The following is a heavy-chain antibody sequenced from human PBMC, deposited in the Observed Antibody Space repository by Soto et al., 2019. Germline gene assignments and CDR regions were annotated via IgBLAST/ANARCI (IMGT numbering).Heavy chain of an antibody. CDR3: AREGVAAPYYYYGMDV. CDR2: ISYTGST. V-gene: IGHV4-59*01. CDR1: CDSIRSYY. J-gene: IGHJ6*02. Sequence: SETLSLTCTVSCDSIRSYYWSWIRQPPGKGLEWIGYISYTGSTHYNPSLKSRVTISADTSKNQFSLKLSSVTTADTALYYCAREGVAAPYYYYGMDVWGQGSTVTVSS. D-gene: IGHD2-15*01.